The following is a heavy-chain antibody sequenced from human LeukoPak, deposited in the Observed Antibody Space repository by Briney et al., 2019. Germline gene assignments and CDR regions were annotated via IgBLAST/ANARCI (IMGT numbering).Heavy chain of an antibody. V-gene: IGHV3-30-3*01. CDR3: ARGGAVAGHWYFDL. D-gene: IGHD6-19*01. Sequence: GRSLRLSCAASGFTFSSYAMHWVRQAPGKGLEWVAVISYDGSNKYYADSVKGRFTISRDNSKNTLYLQMNSLRAEDTAVYYCARGGAVAGHWYFDLWGRGTLVTVSS. J-gene: IGHJ2*01. CDR1: GFTFSSYA. CDR2: ISYDGSNK.